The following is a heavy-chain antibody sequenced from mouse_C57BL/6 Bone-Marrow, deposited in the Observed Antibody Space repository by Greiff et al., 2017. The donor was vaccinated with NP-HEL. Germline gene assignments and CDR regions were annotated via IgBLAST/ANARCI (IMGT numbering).Heavy chain of an antibody. Sequence: VQLQQSGAELVKPGASVKISCKASGYAFSSYWMNWVKQRPGKGLEWIGQIYPGDGDTNYNGKFKGKATLTADKSSSTAYMQLSSLTSEDSAVYFCARSYYYGSSYPLWGQGTTLTVSS. CDR2: IYPGDGDT. V-gene: IGHV1-80*01. CDR3: ARSYYYGSSYPL. J-gene: IGHJ2*01. D-gene: IGHD1-1*01. CDR1: GYAFSSYW.